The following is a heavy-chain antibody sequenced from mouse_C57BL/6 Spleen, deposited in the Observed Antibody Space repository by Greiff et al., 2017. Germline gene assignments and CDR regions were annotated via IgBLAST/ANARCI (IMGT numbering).Heavy chain of an antibody. CDR1: GYTFTSYW. J-gene: IGHJ3*01. CDR2: IDPSDSET. CDR3: ARSGYDYDGAWFAY. D-gene: IGHD2-4*01. Sequence: QVQLQQPGAEPVRPGSSVKLSCKASGYTFTSYWMHWVKQRPIQGLEWIGNIDPSDSETHYNQKFKDKATLTVDKSSSTAYMQLSSLTSEDSAVYYGARSGYDYDGAWFAYWGQGTLVTVSA. V-gene: IGHV1-52*01.